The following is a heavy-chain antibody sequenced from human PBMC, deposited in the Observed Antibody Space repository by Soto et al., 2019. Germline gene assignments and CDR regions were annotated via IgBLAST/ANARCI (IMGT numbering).Heavy chain of an antibody. CDR1: GFTFSGYY. CDR2: ISNSGTYT. D-gene: IGHD3-10*01. CDR3: VRGRGGD. Sequence: QAQLVESGGDLVKPGGSLRLSCAASGFTFSGYYMTWIRQAPGKGLEWIAYISNSGTYTNYADSVKGRFTISRDNAKNSLYLRMTGLRAEDTAVYYCVRGRGGDWGQGTLVTVSS. J-gene: IGHJ4*02. V-gene: IGHV3-11*06.